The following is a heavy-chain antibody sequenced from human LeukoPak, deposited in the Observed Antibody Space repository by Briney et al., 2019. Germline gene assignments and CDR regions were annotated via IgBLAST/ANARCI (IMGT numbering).Heavy chain of an antibody. CDR2: IYYTGNT. Sequence: PSETLSLTCTVSGVSISSSNSYWGWIRQPPGKGLEWIGSIYYTGNTYYNASLKSRVTISIDTSNNQISLRLISVTATDTAMYYCARLVRGGLDYWGQGTLVTVSS. J-gene: IGHJ4*02. CDR1: GVSISSSNSY. V-gene: IGHV4-39*01. CDR3: ARLVRGGLDY. D-gene: IGHD3-10*01.